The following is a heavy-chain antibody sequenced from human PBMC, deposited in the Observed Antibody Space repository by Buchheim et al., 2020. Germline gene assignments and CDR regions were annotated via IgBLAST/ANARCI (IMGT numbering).Heavy chain of an antibody. CDR3: ARVARSSGIDY. Sequence: QVQLQESGPGLVKPSETLSLTCTVSGGSVSSGSRYWSWVRQPPGKGLEWIGYVYYNGGTNYNPSLKSRVTISIDTSKDQFSLRLSSVSAADTAAYYCARVARSSGIDYWGQGTL. J-gene: IGHJ4*02. V-gene: IGHV4-61*01. D-gene: IGHD3-22*01. CDR1: GGSVSSGSRY. CDR2: VYYNGGT.